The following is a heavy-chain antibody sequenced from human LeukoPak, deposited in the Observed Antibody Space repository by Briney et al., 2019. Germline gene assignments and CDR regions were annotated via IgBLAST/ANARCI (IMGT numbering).Heavy chain of an antibody. Sequence: PGGSLRLSCAASGFTVSSNYMSWVRQAPGKGLEWVSVIYSGGSTYYADSVKGRFTISRDNSKNTLYLQMSSLRAEDTAVYYCARSRRRDGYNHWGQGTLVTVSS. V-gene: IGHV3-66*01. D-gene: IGHD5-12*01. CDR3: ARSRRRDGYNH. J-gene: IGHJ4*02. CDR1: GFTVSSNY. CDR2: IYSGGST.